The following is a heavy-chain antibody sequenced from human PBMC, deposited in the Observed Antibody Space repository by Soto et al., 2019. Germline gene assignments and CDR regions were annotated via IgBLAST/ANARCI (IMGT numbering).Heavy chain of an antibody. CDR2: ISAYNGNT. V-gene: IGHV1-18*01. Sequence: ASVKASCKASGYTFTSYGISWVRQAPGQGLEWMGWISAYNGNTNYAQRLQGRVTMTTDTSTSTAYMELRSLRSDDTAVYYCARMDTAMGNFDYWGQGTLVTVSS. D-gene: IGHD5-18*01. CDR1: GYTFTSYG. CDR3: ARMDTAMGNFDY. J-gene: IGHJ4*02.